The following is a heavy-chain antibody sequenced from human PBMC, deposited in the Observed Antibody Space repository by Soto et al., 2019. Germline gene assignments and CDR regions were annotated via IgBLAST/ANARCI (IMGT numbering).Heavy chain of an antibody. D-gene: IGHD4-17*01. CDR2: FDPEDGEK. CDR1: GYTLTELS. V-gene: IGHV1-24*01. J-gene: IGHJ4*02. Sequence: GASVKVSCKVSGYTLTELSIHWVRQAPGKGLEWMGGFDPEDGEKTYAQNFQGRVTMTEDSSTDTAYMELSSLRSEDTAVYYCAAITTVVTPTFDYWGQGTLVTVSS. CDR3: AAITTVVTPTFDY.